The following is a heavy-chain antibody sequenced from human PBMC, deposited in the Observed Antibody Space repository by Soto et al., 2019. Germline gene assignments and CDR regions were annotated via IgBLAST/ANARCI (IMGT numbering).Heavy chain of an antibody. CDR3: TTDRTDYGNDY. CDR1: GFTFSNAW. J-gene: IGHJ4*02. D-gene: IGHD4-17*01. V-gene: IGHV3-15*01. CDR2: IKSKTDGGTT. Sequence: EVQLVESGGGLVKPGGSLRLSCAASGFTFSNAWMSWVRQAPGRGLEWVGRIKSKTDGGTTDYAAPVKGRFTISRDDSKNTLYLQMNSLKTEDTAVYYCTTDRTDYGNDYWGQGTLVTVSS.